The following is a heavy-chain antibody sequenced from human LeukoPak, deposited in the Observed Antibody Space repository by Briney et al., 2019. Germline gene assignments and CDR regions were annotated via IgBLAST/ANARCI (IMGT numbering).Heavy chain of an antibody. CDR3: AAIVSTIWY. V-gene: IGHV6-1*01. D-gene: IGHD5/OR15-5a*01. J-gene: IGHJ4*02. CDR2: TYYRTKGYN. CDR1: GDSVSSTSAA. Sequence: SQTLSLTCAISGDSVSSTSAAWNWIGQSPSRGLEWLGRTYYRTKGYNDYAASVKSRITINPDTSKNQFSLQLNSVTPEDTAVYYCAAIVSTIWYWGQGTLVTVSS.